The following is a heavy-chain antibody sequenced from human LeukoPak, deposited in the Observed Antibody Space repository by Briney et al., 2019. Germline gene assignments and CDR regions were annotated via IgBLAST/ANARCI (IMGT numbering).Heavy chain of an antibody. CDR3: ARGSYGDSTYYGMDV. Sequence: GGSLRLSCAASGFTSSSYDMHWVRQATGKGLEWVSAIGTAGDTYYPGSVKGRFTISRENAKNSLYLQMNSLRAGDTAVYYCARGSYGDSTYYGMDVWGQGTTVTVSS. CDR1: GFTSSSYD. D-gene: IGHD4-17*01. V-gene: IGHV3-13*01. CDR2: IGTAGDT. J-gene: IGHJ6*02.